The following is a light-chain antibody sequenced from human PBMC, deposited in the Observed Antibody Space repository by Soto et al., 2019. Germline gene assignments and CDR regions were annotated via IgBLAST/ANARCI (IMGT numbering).Light chain of an antibody. Sequence: DIQMTQSPSVVSASVGDTVTVTCRASQGITTFLAWFRQRPGRVPERLIYGASSLQSGVPSRFSGRGSGTEFTLTISSLQPEDFATYYCQQIYSTPLTFGQGTKVDIK. V-gene: IGKV1-17*03. J-gene: IGKJ1*01. CDR1: QGITTF. CDR2: GAS. CDR3: QQIYSTPLT.